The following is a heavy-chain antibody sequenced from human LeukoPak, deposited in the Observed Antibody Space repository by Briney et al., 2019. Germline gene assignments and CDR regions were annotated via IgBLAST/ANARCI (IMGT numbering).Heavy chain of an antibody. J-gene: IGHJ3*02. V-gene: IGHV3-66*01. CDR1: GFTVSSNY. CDR3: ARWGRDLDAFDI. CDR2: IYSGGST. Sequence: GGSLRLSCAASGFTVSSNYMSWVRQAPGKGLEWVSVIYSGGSTNYADSVKGRFTISRDNSKNTLYLQMNSLRAEDTAVYYCARWGRDLDAFDIWGQGTMVTVSS. D-gene: IGHD3-16*01.